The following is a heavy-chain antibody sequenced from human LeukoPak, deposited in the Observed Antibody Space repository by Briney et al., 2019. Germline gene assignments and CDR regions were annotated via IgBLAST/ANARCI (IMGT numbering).Heavy chain of an antibody. V-gene: IGHV3-15*01. D-gene: IGHD2-2*01. Sequence: GGSLRLSCAASGYTFNNAWMSWVRQAPGKGLEWVGRIKSKTDGGTTDYAAPVKGRFTISRDDSKNTLYLRMNSLKIEDTAVYFCTTDQYSGTMTFDYWGQGALVTVSS. CDR1: GYTFNNAW. CDR2: IKSKTDGGTT. CDR3: TTDQYSGTMTFDY. J-gene: IGHJ4*02.